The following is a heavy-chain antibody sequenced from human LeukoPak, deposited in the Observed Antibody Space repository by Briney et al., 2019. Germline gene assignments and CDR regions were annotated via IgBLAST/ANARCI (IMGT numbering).Heavy chain of an antibody. V-gene: IGHV3-23*01. D-gene: IGHD2-2*01. CDR2: VSGSAGTT. CDR3: ARTPLVRYFDS. CDR1: GFTFSYA. J-gene: IGHJ4*02. Sequence: PGGSLRLSCAASGFTFSYAMSWVRQARGKGLEWVSAVSGSAGTTYYADSVKGRFTISRDNSKNTLYLQMNSLRAEDTALYYCARTPLVRYFDSWGQGTLVTVSS.